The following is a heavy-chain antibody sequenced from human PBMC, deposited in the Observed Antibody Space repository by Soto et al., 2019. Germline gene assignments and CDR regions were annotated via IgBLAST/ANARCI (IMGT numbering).Heavy chain of an antibody. D-gene: IGHD2-21*01. Sequence: SDTLSLTCFVSGASVSTPTYYWTWIRQPPGKGVEGIGYISNSGSTNYNPSLQSRITISADTSKNQFSLKLNFVSAADTAIYYCARRNSGRNWLDXWGQGTPLTVS. V-gene: IGHV4-61*01. CDR1: GASVSTPTYY. J-gene: IGHJ5*02. CDR3: ARRNSGRNWLDX. CDR2: ISNSGST.